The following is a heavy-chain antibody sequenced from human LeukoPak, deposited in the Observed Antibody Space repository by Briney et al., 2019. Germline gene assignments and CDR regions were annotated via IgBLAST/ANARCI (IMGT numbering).Heavy chain of an antibody. CDR3: ARRSYYYDSED. D-gene: IGHD3-22*01. J-gene: IGHJ4*02. V-gene: IGHV4-4*07. CDR1: GGSISSYY. Sequence: TSETLSLTCTVSGGSISSYYWSWIRQPPGKGLEWIGRIYTSRSTNYNPSLKSRVTMSVDTSKNQFSLKLSSVTAADTAVYYCARRSYYYDSEDWGQGTLVTVSS. CDR2: IYTSRST.